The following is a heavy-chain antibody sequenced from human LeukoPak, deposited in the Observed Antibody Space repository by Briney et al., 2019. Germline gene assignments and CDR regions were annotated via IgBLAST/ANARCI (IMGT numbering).Heavy chain of an antibody. Sequence: ASLKVSCKASGYTFTSYDINWVRQATRQGLEWMGWMNPNSGNTAYAQKFQGRVTMTRNTSISTAYMELSSLRSEDTAVYYCARGRVAAAGRRLNDYWGQGTLVTVSS. V-gene: IGHV1-8*02. CDR1: GYTFTSYD. CDR2: MNPNSGNT. CDR3: ARGRVAAAGRRLNDY. J-gene: IGHJ4*02. D-gene: IGHD6-13*01.